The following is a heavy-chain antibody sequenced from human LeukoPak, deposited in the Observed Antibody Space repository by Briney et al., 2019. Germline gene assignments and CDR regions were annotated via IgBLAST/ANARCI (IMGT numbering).Heavy chain of an antibody. J-gene: IGHJ4*02. CDR3: ARDRPGDSSLDY. CDR1: GGSFSDYY. CDR2: IHPHGNS. Sequence: SETLSLTCAVYGGSFSDYYWTWIRQPPGKGLEWIGEIHPHGNSYYNPSLESRVTISVDSSKNQFSLTVSSVTAADTAVYYCARDRPGDSSLDYWGQGTLVTVSS. D-gene: IGHD6-13*01. V-gene: IGHV4-34*01.